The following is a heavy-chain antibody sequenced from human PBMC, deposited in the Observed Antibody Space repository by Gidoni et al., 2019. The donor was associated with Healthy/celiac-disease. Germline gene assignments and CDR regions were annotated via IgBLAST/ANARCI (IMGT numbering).Heavy chain of an antibody. D-gene: IGHD1-26*01. V-gene: IGHV4-39*01. CDR3: ARQNGYYMPFDY. CDR1: GGSISSSSYY. CDR2: IYYSGST. J-gene: IGHJ4*02. Sequence: QLQLQESGPGLVKPSETLSLTCTVSGGSISSSSYYWGWIRQPPGKGLEWIGSIYYSGSTYYNPSLKSRVTISVDTSKNQFSLKLSSVTAADTAVYYCARQNGYYMPFDYWGQGTLVTVSS.